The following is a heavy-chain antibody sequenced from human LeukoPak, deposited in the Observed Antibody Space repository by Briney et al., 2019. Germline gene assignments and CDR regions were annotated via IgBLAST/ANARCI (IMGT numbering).Heavy chain of an antibody. CDR3: ARVPAVWGRTPPRANDL. Sequence: PSQTLSLTCTVSGGSINSGSEYWGWIRHPPGKGLEGIGHVYTIGSTNYNPSLKRRVTQSMDPPNNQLSLKLSSVTAADTAVYFCARVPAVWGRTPPRANDLWGQGTLVIVSS. CDR2: VYTIGST. J-gene: IGHJ5*02. CDR1: GGSINSGSEY. D-gene: IGHD3-16*01. V-gene: IGHV4-61*09.